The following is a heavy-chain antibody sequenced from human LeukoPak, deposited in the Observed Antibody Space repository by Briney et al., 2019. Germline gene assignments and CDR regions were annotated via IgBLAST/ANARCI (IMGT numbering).Heavy chain of an antibody. Sequence: GGSLRLSCAASGFTFNNYAMSWVRQAPGRGLEWVGRIRSKTNNYTTTYIPSVKGRFTISRDDSKKTAFLLMNSLKTEDTAVYFCSRHVWDSGRDYWGRGTLVTVSS. J-gene: IGHJ4*02. D-gene: IGHD5-12*01. CDR3: SRHVWDSGRDY. V-gene: IGHV3-73*01. CDR1: GFTFNNYA. CDR2: IRSKTNNYTT.